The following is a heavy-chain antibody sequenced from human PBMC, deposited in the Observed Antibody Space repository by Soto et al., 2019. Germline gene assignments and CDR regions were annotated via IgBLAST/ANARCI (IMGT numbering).Heavy chain of an antibody. D-gene: IGHD3-9*01. CDR3: ARVILTAYYFGWFDP. Sequence: GESLKISCKGSGYNFTNYWIGWVRQMPGKGLEWMGIIYPGDSDTRYSPSFQGQVTISADKSITTAYLQWNSLKASDTAMYYCARVILTAYYFGWFDPWGQGTLVTVSS. J-gene: IGHJ5*02. V-gene: IGHV5-51*01. CDR2: IYPGDSDT. CDR1: GYNFTNYW.